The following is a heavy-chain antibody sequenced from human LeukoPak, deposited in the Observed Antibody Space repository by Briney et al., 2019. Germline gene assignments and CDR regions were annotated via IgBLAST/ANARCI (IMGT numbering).Heavy chain of an antibody. CDR3: PAVGFGELVSSYFDY. CDR1: GFTFTSSA. D-gene: IGHD3-10*01. Sequence: TSVKVSCKASGFTFTSSAVQWVRQARGQRLEWIGWIVVGSGNTNYAQKFQERVTITRDMSTSTAYMELSSLRSEDTAVYYCPAVGFGELVSSYFDYWGQGTLVTVSS. CDR2: IVVGSGNT. V-gene: IGHV1-58*01. J-gene: IGHJ4*02.